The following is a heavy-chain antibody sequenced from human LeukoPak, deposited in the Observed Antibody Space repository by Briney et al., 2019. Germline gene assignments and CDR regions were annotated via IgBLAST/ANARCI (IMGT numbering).Heavy chain of an antibody. D-gene: IGHD6-13*01. J-gene: IGHJ4*02. CDR3: AKVTSPIAAAGPDY. CDR2: ISYDGSNK. V-gene: IGHV3-30*18. CDR1: GFTFSSYG. Sequence: GRSLRLSCAASGFTFSSYGMYWVRQAPGKGLEWVAVISYDGSNKYYADSVKGRFTISRDNSKNTLYLQMNSLRAEDTAVYYCAKVTSPIAAAGPDYWGQGTLVTVSS.